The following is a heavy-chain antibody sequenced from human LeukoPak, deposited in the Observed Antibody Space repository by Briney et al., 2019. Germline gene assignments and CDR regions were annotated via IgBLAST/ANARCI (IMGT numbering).Heavy chain of an antibody. CDR1: GFSVGESNY. V-gene: IGHV4-38-2*01. Sequence: PAETLSLTCAVSGFSVGESNYWGWIRQPPGKGLEWIGNIHYLGNTYYNPSLKNRVTISLDTSKNQFSLKLSSVTAADTAVYYCARVLIVVVTEENDAFDIWGQGTMVTVSS. D-gene: IGHD2-21*02. CDR2: IHYLGNT. CDR3: ARVLIVVVTEENDAFDI. J-gene: IGHJ3*02.